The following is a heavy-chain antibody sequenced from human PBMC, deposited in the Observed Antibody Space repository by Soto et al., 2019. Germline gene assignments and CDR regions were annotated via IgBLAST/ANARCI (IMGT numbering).Heavy chain of an antibody. CDR1: GYTFTSYD. J-gene: IGHJ6*02. Sequence: ASVKVSCKASGYTFTSYDINWVRQATGQGLEWMGWMNPNSGNTGYAQKFQGRVTMTRNTSISTAYMELSSLRSEDTAVYYCARGDVDTAMVGDGMDVWGQGTAVTVSS. D-gene: IGHD5-18*01. V-gene: IGHV1-8*01. CDR3: ARGDVDTAMVGDGMDV. CDR2: MNPNSGNT.